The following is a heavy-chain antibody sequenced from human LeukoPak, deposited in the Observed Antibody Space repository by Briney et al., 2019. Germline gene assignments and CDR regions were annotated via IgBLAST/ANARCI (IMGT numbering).Heavy chain of an antibody. J-gene: IGHJ4*02. V-gene: IGHV4-59*01. Sequence: SETLSLTCTVSGGSISSYYWSWIRQPPGKGLEWIGYIYYSGTTRYNPSLKSRVTISIDTSKNQFSLKLNSLTAADTAVYYCARGPDDFDCWGQGTLVTVSS. D-gene: IGHD5-24*01. CDR2: IYYSGTT. CDR3: ARGPDDFDC. CDR1: GGSISSYY.